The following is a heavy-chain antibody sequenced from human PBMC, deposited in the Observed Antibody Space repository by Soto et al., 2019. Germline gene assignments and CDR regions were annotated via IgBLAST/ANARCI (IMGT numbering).Heavy chain of an antibody. Sequence: GASVKVSCKPCGGTFSSYAISSVRQAPGQALEWMGGIIPIFGTANYAQKCQGRVTITADESTSTAYMELSSLRSEDTAVYYCARDLFVVAANSNYYGMDVWGQGTTVTVSS. CDR1: GGTFSSYA. V-gene: IGHV1-69*13. D-gene: IGHD2-15*01. CDR2: IIPIFGTA. CDR3: ARDLFVVAANSNYYGMDV. J-gene: IGHJ6*02.